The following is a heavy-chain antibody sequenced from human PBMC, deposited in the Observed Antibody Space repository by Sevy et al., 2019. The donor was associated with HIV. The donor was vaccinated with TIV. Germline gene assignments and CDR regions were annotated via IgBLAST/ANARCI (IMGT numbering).Heavy chain of an antibody. CDR1: GGSISSNNDY. J-gene: IGHJ4*02. D-gene: IGHD4-17*01. CDR3: VRQAAPTTVTTNYFDY. Sequence: SETLSLTCTVSGGSISSNNDYWGWIRQPPGKGLEWIGTIYYSGNTHYNPSLKSRVTISVDTSKNQFSLKLSSVTATDTAVYYCVRQAAPTTVTTNYFDYWGQGNQVTVSS. V-gene: IGHV4-39*01. CDR2: IYYSGNT.